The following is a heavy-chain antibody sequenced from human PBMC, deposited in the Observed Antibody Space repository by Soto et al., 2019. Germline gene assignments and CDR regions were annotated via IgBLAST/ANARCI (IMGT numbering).Heavy chain of an antibody. CDR3: ARGMITFGVGSYFVY. J-gene: IGHJ4*02. D-gene: IGHD3-16*01. CDR1: GFTFSSYG. CDR2: IWYDGSNK. V-gene: IGHV3-33*01. Sequence: QVQLVESGGGVVQPGRSLRLSCAASGFTFSSYGMHWVRQAPGKGLEWVAVIWYDGSNKYYADSVKGRFTISRDNSKNTLYVQMNSLRAEDTAVYYCARGMITFGVGSYFVYWGQGTLVTVSS.